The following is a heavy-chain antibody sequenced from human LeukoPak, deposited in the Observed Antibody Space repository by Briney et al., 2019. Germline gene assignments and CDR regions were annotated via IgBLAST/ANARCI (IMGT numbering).Heavy chain of an antibody. Sequence: QPGGSLRLSCAASGFTVSSNYMSWVRQAPGKGLEWVSVIYSGGSTYYADSVKGRFTISRDNSKNTVYLQMNSLRVEDTAVYYCATSGGGYDSLAFDIWGQGTMVTVSS. CDR3: ATSGGGYDSLAFDI. V-gene: IGHV3-53*01. CDR2: IYSGGST. J-gene: IGHJ3*02. D-gene: IGHD5-12*01. CDR1: GFTVSSNY.